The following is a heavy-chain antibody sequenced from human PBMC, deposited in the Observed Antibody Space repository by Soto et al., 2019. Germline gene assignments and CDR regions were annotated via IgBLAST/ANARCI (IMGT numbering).Heavy chain of an antibody. V-gene: IGHV4-59*01. J-gene: IGHJ4*02. CDR1: GGPFSIYS. CDR2: VYNSGGT. Sequence: SETLSLTCTVSGGPFSIYSWSLIRQPPGRGLEWIGYVYNSGGTTYNPSVKSRLTMSIDTSKNQISLKLSSVTAADTAIYYCTGDYGSGSYRFDAWGQGTLVTVSS. CDR3: TGDYGSGSYRFDA. D-gene: IGHD3-10*01.